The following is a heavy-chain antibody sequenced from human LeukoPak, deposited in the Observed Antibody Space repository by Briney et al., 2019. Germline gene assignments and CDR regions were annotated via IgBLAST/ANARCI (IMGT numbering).Heavy chain of an antibody. V-gene: IGHV3-30-3*01. CDR1: GFTFSDYA. J-gene: IGHJ4*02. Sequence: GRSLRLSCAASGFTFSDYAMHWVRQAPGKGLEWVAVISKDGSDKYYPGSVRGRFTISRDNSKNTIYLQMDSLRAEDTAIYYYARDYWWNYDYWGQGTLVTVSS. D-gene: IGHD1-7*01. CDR3: ARDYWWNYDY. CDR2: ISKDGSDK.